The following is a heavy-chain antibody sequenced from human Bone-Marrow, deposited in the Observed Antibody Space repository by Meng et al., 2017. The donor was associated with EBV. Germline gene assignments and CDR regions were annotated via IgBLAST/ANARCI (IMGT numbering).Heavy chain of an antibody. D-gene: IGHD2-15*01. CDR3: ARGSSFCSGGSCFEN. V-gene: IGHV4-30-4*01. CDR2: MYYNGIT. Sequence: LRESGPGRAKPSQPRTLSLALSGASIRSGDNYWTCVRQPPGKGLEWIGYMYYNGITYYNPSLKSRVTISGDSSKNQFSLKLTSVPAADTAVYFCARGSSFCSGGSCFENWGQGTLVTVSS. CDR1: GASIRSGDNY. J-gene: IGHJ4*02.